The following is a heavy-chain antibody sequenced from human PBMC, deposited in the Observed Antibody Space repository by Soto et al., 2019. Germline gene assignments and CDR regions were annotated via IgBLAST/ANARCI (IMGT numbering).Heavy chain of an antibody. CDR2: MFYIFST. V-gene: IGHV4-59*12. J-gene: IGHJ1*01. Sequence: SETLSLTCTVSGGSISSYYWIWIRQPPVNGLEFIGYMFYIFSTNYNPSLESRFTISSYTSKNHFSLKLISVTAAYTSVYYCARARILQAGRYFQHWGQGTMVTVSS. D-gene: IGHD2-15*01. CDR1: GGSISSYY. CDR3: ARARILQAGRYFQH.